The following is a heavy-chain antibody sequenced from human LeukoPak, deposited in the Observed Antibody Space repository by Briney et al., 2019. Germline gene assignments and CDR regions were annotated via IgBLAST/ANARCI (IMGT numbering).Heavy chain of an antibody. J-gene: IGHJ4*02. CDR3: ARDPGQAAAGQGFDY. CDR1: GDSISSSNW. CDR2: IYHSGST. D-gene: IGHD6-13*01. V-gene: IGHV4-4*02. Sequence: SETLSLTCTVSGDSISSSNWWSWVRQPPGKGLEWIGEIYHSGSTNYNPSLKSRVTISVDKSKNQFSLKLSSVTAADTAVYYCARDPGQAAAGQGFDYWGQGTLVTVSS.